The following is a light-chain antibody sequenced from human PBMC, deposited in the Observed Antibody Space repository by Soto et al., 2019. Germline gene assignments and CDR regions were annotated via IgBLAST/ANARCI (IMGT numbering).Light chain of an antibody. J-gene: IGKJ2*01. CDR2: GAS. V-gene: IGKV3-20*01. Sequence: EIVLTQSPGTLSLSPGEGATLSCRASQSVRNNYLAWYQQKPGQARRLLISGASSRATGVPDRFSGSGSGKDFTLTISRLESEYFAVYYCQRYGSSPPHTFGQGTRLEIK. CDR1: QSVRNNY. CDR3: QRYGSSPPHT.